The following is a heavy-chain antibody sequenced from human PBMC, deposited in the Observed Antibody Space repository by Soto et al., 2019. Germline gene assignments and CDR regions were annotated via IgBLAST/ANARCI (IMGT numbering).Heavy chain of an antibody. CDR2: IYYSGST. V-gene: IGHV4-59*01. CDR1: GGSISSYY. D-gene: IGHD3-16*02. J-gene: IGHJ6*02. CDR3: ARVPIISDFPYYYYYGMDV. Sequence: SETLSITCTVSGGSISSYYWSWIRQPPGKGLEWIGYIYYSGSTNYNPSLKSRVTISVDTSKNQFSLKLSSVSAADTAVYYCARVPIISDFPYYYYYGMDVWGQGTTVTLSS.